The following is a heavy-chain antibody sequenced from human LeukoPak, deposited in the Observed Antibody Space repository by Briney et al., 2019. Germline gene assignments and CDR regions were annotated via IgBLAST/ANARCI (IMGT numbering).Heavy chain of an antibody. V-gene: IGHV3-30*02. CDR1: GFTFGSYG. J-gene: IGHJ4*02. CDR3: AKAPRRYCTNAVCYYFDY. Sequence: GRCLRLSWAAAGFTFGSYGMRWVSQAPGKRLEWAAFIRLDGSNKYYAESVKGRFTISRDNSKNTLYLQMNSLRAEDTAVYYCAKAPRRYCTNAVCYYFDYWGQGTLVTVSS. D-gene: IGHD2-8*01. CDR2: IRLDGSNK.